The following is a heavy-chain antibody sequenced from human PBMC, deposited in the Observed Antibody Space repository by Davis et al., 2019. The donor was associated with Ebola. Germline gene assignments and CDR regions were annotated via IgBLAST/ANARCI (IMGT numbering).Heavy chain of an antibody. CDR3: ARSRWFRGRDAFDI. V-gene: IGHV4-34*01. J-gene: IGHJ3*02. Sequence: WGSLRLSCVASGFTFSAYAMSWVCQAPGKGLEWIGEINHSGSTNYNPSLKSRVTISVDTSKNQFSLKLSSVTAADTAVYYCARSRWFRGRDAFDIWGQGTMVTVSS. CDR2: INHSGST. D-gene: IGHD3-10*01. CDR1: GFTFSAYA.